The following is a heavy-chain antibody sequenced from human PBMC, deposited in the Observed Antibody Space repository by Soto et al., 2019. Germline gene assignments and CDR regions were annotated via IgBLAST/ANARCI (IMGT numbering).Heavy chain of an antibody. CDR2: ISGSGGST. V-gene: IGHV3-23*01. D-gene: IGHD3-10*01. J-gene: IGHJ4*02. CDR1: GFTFSSYA. Sequence: SLRLSCAASGFTFSSYAMSWVRQAPGKGLEWVSAISGSGGSTYYADSVKGRFTISRDNSKNTLYLQMNSLRAEDTAVYYCAKISMVRGVYFDYWGQGTLVTVSS. CDR3: AKISMVRGVYFDY.